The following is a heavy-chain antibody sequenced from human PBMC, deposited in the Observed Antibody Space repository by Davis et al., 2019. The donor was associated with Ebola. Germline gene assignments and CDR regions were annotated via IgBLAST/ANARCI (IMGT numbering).Heavy chain of an antibody. CDR1: GFTFSNAW. V-gene: IGHV3-15*01. J-gene: IGHJ4*02. D-gene: IGHD5-18*01. CDR3: ALERADTADY. Sequence: GESLKISCAASGFTFSNAWMSWVRQAPGKGLEWVGRIKSKTDGGTTDYAAPVKGRFTISRDDSKNTLYLQMNSLKTEDTAVYYCALERADTADYWGQGTLVTVSS. CDR2: IKSKTDGGTT.